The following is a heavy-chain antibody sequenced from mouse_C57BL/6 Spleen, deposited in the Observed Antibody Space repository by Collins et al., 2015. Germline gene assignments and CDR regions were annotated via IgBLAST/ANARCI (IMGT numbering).Heavy chain of an antibody. V-gene: IGHV1-4*01. CDR1: GYTFTNYT. CDR2: INPSSGYT. Sequence: QVQLQQSGAELARPGASVKMSCKASGYTFTNYTMHWVKQRPGQGLEWIGYINPSSGYTNYNQKFKDKATLTADKSSSTAYMQLSSLTSEDSAVYYCARPTARATWGYYYGMDSWGQGTSATVSS. D-gene: IGHD3-1*01. J-gene: IGHJ4*01. CDR3: ARPTARATWGYYYGMDS.